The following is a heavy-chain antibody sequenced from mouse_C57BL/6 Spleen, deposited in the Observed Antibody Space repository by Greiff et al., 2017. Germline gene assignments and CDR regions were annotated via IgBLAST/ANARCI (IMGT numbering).Heavy chain of an antibody. CDR3: ARSGDDYDGVYWYFDV. J-gene: IGHJ1*03. V-gene: IGHV1-76*01. D-gene: IGHD2-4*01. CDR1: GYTFTDYY. Sequence: VQLQQSGAELVRPGASVKLSCKASGYTFTDYYINWVKQRPGQGLEWIARIYPGSGNTYYNEKFKGKATLTAEKSSSTAYMQLSSLTSEDSAVYFCARSGDDYDGVYWYFDVWGTGTTVTVSS. CDR2: IYPGSGNT.